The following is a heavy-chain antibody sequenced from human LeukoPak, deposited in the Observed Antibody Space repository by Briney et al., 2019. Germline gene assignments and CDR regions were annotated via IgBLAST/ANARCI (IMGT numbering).Heavy chain of an antibody. CDR2: ITSRGDAT. D-gene: IGHD3-10*01. CDR3: ARDQRWFGELDF. V-gene: IGHV3-48*03. CDR1: GPTFLGSE. J-gene: IGHJ4*02. Sequence: GGSRRLSWAASGPTFLGSEWNWVRQAPGKGREGVSYITSRGDATYYADSVKGRFTISRDNARNSLFLQMNSLRAEDTAVYYCARDQRWFGELDFWGQGTLVTVSS.